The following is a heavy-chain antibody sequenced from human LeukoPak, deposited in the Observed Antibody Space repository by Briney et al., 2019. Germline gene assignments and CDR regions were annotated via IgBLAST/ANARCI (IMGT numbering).Heavy chain of an antibody. Sequence: GGSLRLSCAASGFTFSSYGMHWVRQAPGKGLEWVAVISYDGSNKYYADSVKGRFTISRDNAKKSLFLQMNSLRVEDTAVYYCARGRNLAVWGQGTTVTVSS. CDR1: GFTFSSYG. J-gene: IGHJ6*02. CDR3: ARGRNLAV. CDR2: ISYDGSNK. V-gene: IGHV3-30*03.